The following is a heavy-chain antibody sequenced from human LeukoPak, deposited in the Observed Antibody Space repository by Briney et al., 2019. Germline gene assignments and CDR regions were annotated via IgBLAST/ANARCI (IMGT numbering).Heavy chain of an antibody. J-gene: IGHJ4*02. CDR1: GGSISSSSYY. Sequence: SETLSLTCTVSGGSISSSSYYWSWIRQPPGKGLEWIGYIYYSGSTKYNPSLKSRVTISVDTSKNQFSLKLSSVTAADTAVYYCARGARAGYNLEPFDYWGQGTLVTVSS. CDR3: ARGARAGYNLEPFDY. V-gene: IGHV4-61*05. CDR2: IYYSGST. D-gene: IGHD5-24*01.